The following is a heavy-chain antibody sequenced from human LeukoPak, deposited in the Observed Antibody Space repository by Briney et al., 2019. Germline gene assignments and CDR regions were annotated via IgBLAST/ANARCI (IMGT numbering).Heavy chain of an antibody. CDR3: LTNEWVGGTLHVY. D-gene: IGHD3-10*01. V-gene: IGHV3-48*03. CDR2: ISTTGSSI. CDR1: GFTLNNHD. Sequence: GGSLRLSCVASGFTLNNHDINWVRQAPGKGLEWVSFISTTGSSIHYADAVKGRFTISRDNAKNSLDLQMNNLRGEDTAIYYWLTNEWVGGTLHVYWGQGNLVTVSS. J-gene: IGHJ4*02.